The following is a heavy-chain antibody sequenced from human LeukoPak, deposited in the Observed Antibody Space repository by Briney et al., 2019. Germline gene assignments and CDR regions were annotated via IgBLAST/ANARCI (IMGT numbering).Heavy chain of an antibody. Sequence: GGSLRLSCTASGFTFGDYLVSWFRQAPGKGLEWIGFISGGTTEYAASVKGRFTISRDDSTSIAYWQMDSLITEYTAVNYCSRGSGWLSGYWGQGTLVTGSS. D-gene: IGHD6-19*01. CDR3: SRGSGWLSGY. V-gene: IGHV3-49*03. CDR1: GFTFGDYL. J-gene: IGHJ4*02. CDR2: ISGGTT.